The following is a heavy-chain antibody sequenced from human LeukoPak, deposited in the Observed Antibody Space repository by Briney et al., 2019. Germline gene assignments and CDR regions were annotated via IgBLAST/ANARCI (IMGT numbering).Heavy chain of an antibody. CDR3: ARDKVDGSSLKYYFDY. V-gene: IGHV1-46*01. Sequence: GASVKVSCKASGYTFTSYYMHWVRQAPGQGLEWMGIINPSGGSTSYAQKFQGRVTMTRDMSTSTVYMELSSLRSEDTAVYYCARDKVDGSSLKYYFDYWGQGTLVTVSS. CDR2: INPSGGST. J-gene: IGHJ4*02. CDR1: GYTFTSYY. D-gene: IGHD6-13*01.